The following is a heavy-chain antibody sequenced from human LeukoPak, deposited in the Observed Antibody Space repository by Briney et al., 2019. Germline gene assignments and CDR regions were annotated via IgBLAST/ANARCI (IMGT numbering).Heavy chain of an antibody. CDR3: ARALHGVDTFDI. J-gene: IGHJ3*02. CDR2: IYYSGST. V-gene: IGHV4-59*01. CDR1: GGSINSYY. D-gene: IGHD3-10*01. Sequence: SETLSLTCTVSGGSINSYYWSWIRQPPGKGLEWVGYIYYSGSTNYKPSLKRRVTISVDTSKNQFSLKVSSVTAADTAVYFCARALHGVDTFDIWGQGTMVTVSS.